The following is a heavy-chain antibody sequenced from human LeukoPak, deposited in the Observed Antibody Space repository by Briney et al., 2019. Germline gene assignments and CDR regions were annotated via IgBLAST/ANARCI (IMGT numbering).Heavy chain of an antibody. CDR2: ISGSGGST. Sequence: GGSLRPSCAASGFTFSSYAMSWVRQAPGKGLEWVSAISGSGGSTYYADSVKGRFTISRDNSKNTLYLQMNSLRAEDTAVYYCAKDPFHSSVTLGWGQETLVTVSS. J-gene: IGHJ4*02. D-gene: IGHD3-22*01. CDR1: GFTFSSYA. V-gene: IGHV3-23*01. CDR3: AKDPFHSSVTLG.